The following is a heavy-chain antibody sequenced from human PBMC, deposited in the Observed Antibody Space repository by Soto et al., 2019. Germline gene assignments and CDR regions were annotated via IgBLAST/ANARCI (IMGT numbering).Heavy chain of an antibody. D-gene: IGHD2-21*02. Sequence: QVQLVQSGAEVKKPGSSVKVSCKASGGTFSSYAISWVRQAPGQGLEWMGGIIPIFGTANYAQKFQGRVTITADESTSTAYMELSSLRSEDTAVYYCARKQGLRDSDYYYYGMEVWGQGTTVTVSS. V-gene: IGHV1-69*01. J-gene: IGHJ6*02. CDR3: ARKQGLRDSDYYYYGMEV. CDR1: GGTFSSYA. CDR2: IIPIFGTA.